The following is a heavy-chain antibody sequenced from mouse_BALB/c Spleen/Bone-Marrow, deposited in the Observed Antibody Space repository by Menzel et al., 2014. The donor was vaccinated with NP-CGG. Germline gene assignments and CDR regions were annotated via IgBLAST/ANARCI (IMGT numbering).Heavy chain of an antibody. CDR2: ISSGSNII. V-gene: IGHV5-17*02. CDR1: GFTFCSFA. J-gene: IGHJ2*01. CDR3: GRGDY. Sequence: EVQLVESGGGLVQPGESRKLSCAASGFTFCSFAMHWIRQAPEKGLEWVAFISSGSNIIHYADTVKGRFTISRDNPKNTLFLQMTSLRSEDTAMYYCGRGDYWGQGTTLTVSS.